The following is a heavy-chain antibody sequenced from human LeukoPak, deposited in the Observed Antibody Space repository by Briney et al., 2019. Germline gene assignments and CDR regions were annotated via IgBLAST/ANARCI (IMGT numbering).Heavy chain of an antibody. J-gene: IGHJ4*02. D-gene: IGHD1-26*01. V-gene: IGHV1-18*01. CDR1: GYTFTSYG. CDR3: ARVLVGATQPYFDY. Sequence: GASVKVSCKASGYTFTSYGISWVRQAPGQGLEWMGWISAYNGNTSYAQKLQGRVTMTTDTSTSTAYMELRSLRSDDTAVYYCARVLVGATQPYFDYWGQGTLVTVSS. CDR2: ISAYNGNT.